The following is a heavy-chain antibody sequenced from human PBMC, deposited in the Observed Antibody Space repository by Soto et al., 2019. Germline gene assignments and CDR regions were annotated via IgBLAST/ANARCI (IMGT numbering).Heavy chain of an antibody. CDR3: TRVWGGAFDI. J-gene: IGHJ3*02. CDR2: IYYSGST. CDR1: GGSISSYY. V-gene: IGHV4-59*01. Sequence: QVQLQESGPGLVKPSETLSLTCTVSGGSISSYYWSWIRQPPGKGLEWIGYIYYSGSTNYTPTPKSRVTISADTSTNRFSLKLRSVTAADTAVYYCTRVWGGAFDIWGQGTMVSVSS. D-gene: IGHD3-10*01.